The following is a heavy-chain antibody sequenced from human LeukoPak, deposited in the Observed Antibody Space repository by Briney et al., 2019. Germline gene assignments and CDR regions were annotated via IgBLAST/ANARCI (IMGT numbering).Heavy chain of an antibody. CDR3: AKQGLGYCLDY. CDR2: ISSSGSTI. Sequence: GGSLRLSCAASGFTFSSYEMNWVRQAPGKGLEWVSYISSSGSTIYYADSVKGRFTISRDNAKNSLYLQMNSLRAEDTAVYDCAKQGLGYCLDYWGQGTLVTVSS. CDR1: GFTFSSYE. J-gene: IGHJ4*02. V-gene: IGHV3-48*03. D-gene: IGHD2-15*01.